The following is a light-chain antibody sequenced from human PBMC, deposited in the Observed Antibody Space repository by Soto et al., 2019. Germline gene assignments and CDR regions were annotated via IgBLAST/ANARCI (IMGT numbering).Light chain of an antibody. V-gene: IGKV3-20*01. Sequence: VLKQSPDTVSVSQGERVTLSCRASQNIFSNYLAWYQQKPGQAPRLLIYGASTRATGIADRFSGGGSGTDFTLTISRLEPEDFAVYHCQQYGRSWTFGQRSKVDIK. CDR2: GAS. CDR3: QQYGRSWT. CDR1: QNIFSNY. J-gene: IGKJ1*01.